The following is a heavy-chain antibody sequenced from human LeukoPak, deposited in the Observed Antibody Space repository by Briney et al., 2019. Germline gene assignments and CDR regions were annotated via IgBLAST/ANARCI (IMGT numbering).Heavy chain of an antibody. J-gene: IGHJ4*02. Sequence: PGGSLRLSCAASGFSLSHYYMSWVRQAPGKGLEWVSFISSDSTHTNYADSLKGRFTISRDNAKNSLYLQMNSLRAEDTAVYYCAKDRSSGWYDYWGQGTLVIVSS. CDR2: ISSDSTHT. CDR1: GFSLSHYY. CDR3: AKDRSSGWYDY. D-gene: IGHD6-19*01. V-gene: IGHV3-11*05.